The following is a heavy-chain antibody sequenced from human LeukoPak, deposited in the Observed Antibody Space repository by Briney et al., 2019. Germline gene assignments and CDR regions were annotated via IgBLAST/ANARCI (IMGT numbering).Heavy chain of an antibody. Sequence: GGSLRLSCAASGFIFDDYGMSWVRHAPGKGLEWVSGINWNGGSTGYIDSVKGRFTISRDNAKNSLYLQMNSLRAEDTAVYYCAKDFTGITMIVGDYFDYWGQGTLVTVSS. CDR1: GFIFDDYG. CDR3: AKDFTGITMIVGDYFDY. J-gene: IGHJ4*02. D-gene: IGHD3-22*01. CDR2: INWNGGST. V-gene: IGHV3-20*04.